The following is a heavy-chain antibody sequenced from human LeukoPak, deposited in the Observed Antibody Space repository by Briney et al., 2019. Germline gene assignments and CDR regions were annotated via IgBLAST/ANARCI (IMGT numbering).Heavy chain of an antibody. D-gene: IGHD5-12*01. Sequence: NPSETLSLTCAVYGGSFSGYYWSWIRQPPGKGLEWIGEINHSGSTNYNPSLKSRVTISVDTSKNQFSLKLSSVTAADTAVYYCARGPSRYDDYWGQGTLVTVSS. CDR3: ARGPSRYDDY. J-gene: IGHJ4*02. CDR2: INHSGST. CDR1: GGSFSGYY. V-gene: IGHV4-34*01.